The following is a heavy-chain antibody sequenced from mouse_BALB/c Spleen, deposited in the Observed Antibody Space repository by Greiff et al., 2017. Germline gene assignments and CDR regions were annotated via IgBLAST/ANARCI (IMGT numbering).Heavy chain of an antibody. CDR1: GYTFTDYE. CDR2: IDPETGGT. V-gene: IGHV1-15*01. CDR3: TRRYYYGSSYHFDY. J-gene: IGHJ2*01. Sequence: QVQLQQSGAELVRPGASVTLSCKASGYTFTDYEMHWVKQTPVHGLEWIGAIDPETGGTAYNQKFKGKATLTADKSSSTAYMELRSLTSEDSAVYYCTRRYYYGSSYHFDYWGQGTTLTVSS. D-gene: IGHD1-1*01.